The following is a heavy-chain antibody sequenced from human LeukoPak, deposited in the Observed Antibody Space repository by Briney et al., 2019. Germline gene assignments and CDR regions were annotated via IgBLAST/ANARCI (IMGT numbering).Heavy chain of an antibody. J-gene: IGHJ4*02. D-gene: IGHD6-13*01. V-gene: IGHV3-23*01. CDR1: GGSISSSSYY. CDR3: AKELSSSRVSYYFDY. Sequence: ETLSLTCTVSGGSISSSSYYWGWIRQAPGKGLEWVSAISGSGGSTYYADSVKGRFTISRDNSKNTLYLQMNSLRAEDTAVYYCAKELSSSRVSYYFDYWGQGTLVTVSS. CDR2: ISGSGGST.